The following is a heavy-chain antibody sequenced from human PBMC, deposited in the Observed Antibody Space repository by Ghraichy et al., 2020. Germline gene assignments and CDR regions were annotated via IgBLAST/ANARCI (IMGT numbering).Heavy chain of an antibody. D-gene: IGHD5-18*01. CDR3: ARDSYSYGPQSWFDP. Sequence: GESLNISCAASGFTFNIYGMHWVRQAPGKGLEWVAVVWYDGKPKYYKDSVKDRFTISRDDSKNTLYLQMDNLRVEDTGLYYCARDSYSYGPQSWFDPRGQGTRVIVSP. CDR1: GFTFNIYG. V-gene: IGHV3-33*01. J-gene: IGHJ5*02. CDR2: VWYDGKPK.